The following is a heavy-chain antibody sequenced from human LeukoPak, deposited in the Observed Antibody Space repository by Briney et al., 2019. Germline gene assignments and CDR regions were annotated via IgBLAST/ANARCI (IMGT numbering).Heavy chain of an antibody. CDR3: TRDRSRAEDD. Sequence: GGSLRLSCAASGFTFSSYWMSWVRQAPGKGLEWVANIKQDGSEKYYVDSVKGRFTISRDNANNLLYLQMNSLRGEDTAVYYCTRDRSRAEDDWGQGTLVTVSP. CDR2: IKQDGSEK. CDR1: GFTFSSYW. V-gene: IGHV3-7*01. D-gene: IGHD1-14*01. J-gene: IGHJ4*02.